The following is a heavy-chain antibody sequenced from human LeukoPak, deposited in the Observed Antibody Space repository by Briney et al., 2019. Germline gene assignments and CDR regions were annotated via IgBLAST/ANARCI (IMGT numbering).Heavy chain of an antibody. D-gene: IGHD3-22*01. V-gene: IGHV1-69*05. Sequence: GASVTVSCKASGGTFSSYAISWVRQAPGQGLEWMGGIIPIFGTANYAQKFQGRVTITTDESTSTAYMELSSLRSEDTAVYYCARTPYDSSGYYLDYWGQGTLVTVSS. CDR3: ARTPYDSSGYYLDY. CDR2: IIPIFGTA. CDR1: GGTFSSYA. J-gene: IGHJ4*02.